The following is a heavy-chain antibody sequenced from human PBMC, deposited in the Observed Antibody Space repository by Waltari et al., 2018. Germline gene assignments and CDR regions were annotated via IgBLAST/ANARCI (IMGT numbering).Heavy chain of an antibody. J-gene: IGHJ6*01. CDR2: WYRSGST. D-gene: IGHD6-13*01. CDR1: DYSIRSGYF. CDR3: ARVSSSWYLGDYFYYGVDV. V-gene: IGHV4-38-2*01. Sequence: VHLQESGPGLVKPSETLSLTCGVSDYSIRSGYFWGWIRQPPGKGLEWIGSWYRSGSTYYNPSLQSRVTISADTSKNQISLNLTSVTAADTAVYYCARVSSSWYLGDYFYYGVDVWGQGATVTVSS.